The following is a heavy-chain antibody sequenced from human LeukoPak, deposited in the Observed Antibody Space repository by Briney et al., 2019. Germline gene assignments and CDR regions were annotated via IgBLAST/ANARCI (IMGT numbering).Heavy chain of an antibody. CDR1: GYTFTSYD. CDR3: ARHFGYYDSSGYYSDVGFDY. CDR2: MNPNSGNT. D-gene: IGHD3-22*01. Sequence: ASVKVSCKASGYTFTSYDINWARQAPGQGLEWMGWMNPNSGNTGYAQKFQGRVTMTRNTSISTAYMELSSLRSEDTAVYYCARHFGYYDSSGYYSDVGFDYWGQGTLVTVSS. V-gene: IGHV1-8*01. J-gene: IGHJ4*02.